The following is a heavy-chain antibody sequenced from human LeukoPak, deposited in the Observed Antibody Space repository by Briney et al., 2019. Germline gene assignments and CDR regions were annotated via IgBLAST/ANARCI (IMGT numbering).Heavy chain of an antibody. CDR3: ARATGTKVPPGY. V-gene: IGHV4-34*01. CDR2: INHSGRN. D-gene: IGHD1-7*01. CDR1: GGSFSGYY. J-gene: IGHJ4*02. Sequence: SETLSLTCAVYGGSFSGYYWSWIRQPPGKGLEWIGEINHSGRNSYNPSLKSRVTISVDTSKNQFSLKLSSVTAADTAVYYCARATGTKVPPGYWGQGTLVTVSS.